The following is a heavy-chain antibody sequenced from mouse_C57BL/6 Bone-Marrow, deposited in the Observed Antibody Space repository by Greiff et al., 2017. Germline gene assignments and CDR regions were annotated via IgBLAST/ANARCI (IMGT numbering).Heavy chain of an antibody. CDR2: IYPRSGNT. V-gene: IGHV1-81*01. CDR3: ARSGVLWSYAMDY. J-gene: IGHJ4*01. Sequence: QVQLQQSGAELARPGASVKLSCKASGYTFTSSGISWVKQRTGQGLEWIGEIYPRSGNTYYNEKFKGKATLTADKSSSTAYMELRSLTSEDSAVYFCARSGVLWSYAMDYWGQGTSVTVSS. CDR1: GYTFTSSG. D-gene: IGHD1-1*02.